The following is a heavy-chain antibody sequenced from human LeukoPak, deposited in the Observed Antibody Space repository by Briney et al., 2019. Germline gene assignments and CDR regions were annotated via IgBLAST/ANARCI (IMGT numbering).Heavy chain of an antibody. CDR2: ISSSGSTI. Sequence: PGGSLRLSCAASGFAFSEYYMSWIRQAPGKGLEWVAKISSSGSTIYYADSVKGRFTISRDNAKNSLHLQMNILRAEDTAVYYRARGPGSRKCLQYWGQGTLVTVSS. CDR1: GFAFSEYY. CDR3: ARGPGSRKCLQY. V-gene: IGHV3-11*04. J-gene: IGHJ1*01. D-gene: IGHD1-14*01.